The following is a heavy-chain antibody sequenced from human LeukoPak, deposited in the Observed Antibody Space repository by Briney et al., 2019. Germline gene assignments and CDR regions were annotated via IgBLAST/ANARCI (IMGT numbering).Heavy chain of an antibody. Sequence: PGGSLRLSCAASGFTVSSNYMSWVRQAPGKGLEWVSVIYTVGTTYYADSVKGRFTISRDNSKNTLYLQMNSLRAEDTAVYYCASTPVDIAASGHFAYWGQGTLVTVSS. CDR3: ASTPVDIAASGHFAY. CDR2: IYTVGTT. CDR1: GFTVSSNY. J-gene: IGHJ4*02. V-gene: IGHV3-53*01. D-gene: IGHD5-12*01.